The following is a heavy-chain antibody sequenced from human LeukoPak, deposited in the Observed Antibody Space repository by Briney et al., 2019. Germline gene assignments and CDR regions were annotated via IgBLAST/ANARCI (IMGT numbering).Heavy chain of an antibody. Sequence: SVKVSCKASGGTFSSYAISWVRQAPGQGLEWMGGIIPIFGTANYAQKFQGRVTITADESTSTAYMELSSLRSEDTAVYYCARVPLYCSSTSCYADYYYMDVWGKGTTVTISS. D-gene: IGHD2-2*01. CDR2: IIPIFGTA. J-gene: IGHJ6*03. V-gene: IGHV1-69*13. CDR3: ARVPLYCSSTSCYADYYYMDV. CDR1: GGTFSSYA.